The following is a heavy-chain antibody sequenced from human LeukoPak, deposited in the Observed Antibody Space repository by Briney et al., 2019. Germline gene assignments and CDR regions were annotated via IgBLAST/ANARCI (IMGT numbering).Heavy chain of an antibody. CDR2: ISYDGSNK. CDR3: ARDLITMIVVVMGDAFDI. Sequence: GGSLGLSCAASGFTFSSYAMHWVRQAPGKGLEWVAVISYDGSNKYYADSVKGRFTISRDNSKNTLYLQMNSLRAEDTAVYYCARDLITMIVVVMGDAFDIWGQGTMVTVSS. CDR1: GFTFSSYA. J-gene: IGHJ3*02. V-gene: IGHV3-30-3*01. D-gene: IGHD3-22*01.